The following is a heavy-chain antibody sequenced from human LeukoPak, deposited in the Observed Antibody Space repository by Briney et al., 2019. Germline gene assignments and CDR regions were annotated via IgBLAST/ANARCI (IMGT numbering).Heavy chain of an antibody. Sequence: GRSLRLSCAASGFTFSSCDMYWVCMGPRQGQEWLSFISSSGKTAYYADSVKGRFTISRDNAKNSLYLEMNSLRAEDTAVYYCARDRCSSISCYFDYWGQGTPVTVSS. CDR2: ISSSGKTA. D-gene: IGHD2-2*01. CDR1: GFTFSSCD. CDR3: ARDRCSSISCYFDY. V-gene: IGHV3-48*03. J-gene: IGHJ4*02.